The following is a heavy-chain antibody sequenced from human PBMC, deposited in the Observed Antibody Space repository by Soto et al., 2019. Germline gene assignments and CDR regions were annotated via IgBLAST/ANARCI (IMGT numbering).Heavy chain of an antibody. CDR1: GGSVSSGSYH. Sequence: PSETLSLTCTVSGGSVSSGSYHWSWIRQPPGKGLEWIGYIYYSGSTNDNPSLKSRVTISVDTSKNQFSLKLSSVTAADTAVYYCARDRGYSGSYSYYFDYWGQGTLVTVSS. D-gene: IGHD1-26*01. J-gene: IGHJ4*02. CDR3: ARDRGYSGSYSYYFDY. V-gene: IGHV4-61*01. CDR2: IYYSGST.